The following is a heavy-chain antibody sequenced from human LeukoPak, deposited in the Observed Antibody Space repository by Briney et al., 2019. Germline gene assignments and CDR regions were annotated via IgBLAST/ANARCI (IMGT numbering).Heavy chain of an antibody. CDR2: IYHSGST. J-gene: IGHJ4*02. V-gene: IGHV4-59*01. Sequence: SETLSLTRTVSGASISSYYWSWIRQPPGKGLECIGYIYHSGSTTYNPSLKSRVTISADTSKDQFSLKLASVTAAETAVYYCATGYSSTWFYFDYGARGHLVTVSS. D-gene: IGHD6-13*01. CDR1: GASISSYY. CDR3: ATGYSSTWFYFDY.